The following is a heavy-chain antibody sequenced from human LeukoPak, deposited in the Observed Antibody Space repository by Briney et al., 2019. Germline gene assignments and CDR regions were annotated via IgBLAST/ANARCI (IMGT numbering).Heavy chain of an antibody. Sequence: GGSLRLSCTASGFTFGDYTMSWVRQVPGKELEWVGCIRSKGYGGTTEYAATVKGRLTISRDDSKSIAYLQMNSLKTEDTAVYYCSRDPGGTYSGYNFLDYWGQGTLVTVSS. D-gene: IGHD5-12*01. V-gene: IGHV3-49*04. CDR3: SRDPGGTYSGYNFLDY. CDR2: IRSKGYGGTT. CDR1: GFTFGDYT. J-gene: IGHJ4*02.